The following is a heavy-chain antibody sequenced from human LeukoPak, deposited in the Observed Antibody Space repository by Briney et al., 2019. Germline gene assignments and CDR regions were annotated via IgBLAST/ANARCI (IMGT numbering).Heavy chain of an antibody. Sequence: SETLSLTCAVYGGSFSGDFWSWIRQSPGKGLEWIGEIKHDGSTTYNPSLESRVTISVDTSKNQFSLKLSSVTAADTAVYYCASGLRYFDLYYWGQGTLVTVSS. CDR1: GGSFSGDF. J-gene: IGHJ4*02. V-gene: IGHV4-34*01. CDR3: ASGLRYFDLYY. CDR2: IKHDGST. D-gene: IGHD3-9*01.